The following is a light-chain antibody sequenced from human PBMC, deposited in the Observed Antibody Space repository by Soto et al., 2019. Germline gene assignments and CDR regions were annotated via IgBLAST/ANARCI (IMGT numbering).Light chain of an antibody. CDR3: QQYNQWPIT. CDR2: GAS. V-gene: IGKV3-20*01. CDR1: QSVSSSY. J-gene: IGKJ5*01. Sequence: EIVLTQSPGTLSLSPGERATLSCRASQSVSSSYLAWYQQKPGQAPKLLIYGASSRAAGLPDRFSGSGSGTEFTLRISSLQSEDFAVYYCQQYNQWPITFGQGTRLEI.